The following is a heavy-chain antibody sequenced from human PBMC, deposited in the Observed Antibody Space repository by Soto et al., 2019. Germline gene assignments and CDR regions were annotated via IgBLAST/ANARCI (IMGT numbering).Heavy chain of an antibody. CDR2: IIPIFGTA. D-gene: IGHD3-3*01. CDR1: GGTFSSYP. V-gene: IGHV1-69*13. CDR3: QYDFWSGHRYGMDV. Sequence: SVKVSCKASGGTFSSYPISWVRQAPGQGLEWMGGIIPIFGTANYAQKFQGRVTITADESTSTAYMELSSLRSEDTAVYYCQYDFWSGHRYGMDVWGQGTTVTVSS. J-gene: IGHJ6*02.